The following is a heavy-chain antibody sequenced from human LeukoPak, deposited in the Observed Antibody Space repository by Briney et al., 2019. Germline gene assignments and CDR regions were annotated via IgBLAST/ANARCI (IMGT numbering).Heavy chain of an antibody. D-gene: IGHD3-3*01. Sequence: GASVKVSCKASGYTFTGYYMHWVRQAPGQGLEWMGWINPNSGGTNYAQKFQGRVTMTRDTSISTAYMELSRLRSDDTAVYYCARDYQWYYDFRSGSHWFDYWGQGTLVTVSS. J-gene: IGHJ4*02. CDR2: INPNSGGT. CDR3: ARDYQWYYDFRSGSHWFDY. CDR1: GYTFTGYY. V-gene: IGHV1-2*02.